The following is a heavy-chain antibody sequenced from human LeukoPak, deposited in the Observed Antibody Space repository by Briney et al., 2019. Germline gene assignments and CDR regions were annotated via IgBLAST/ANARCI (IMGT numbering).Heavy chain of an antibody. V-gene: IGHV1-69*04. J-gene: IGHJ5*02. CDR2: IIPILGIA. Sequence: SVKVSCKASGGTFSSYAISWVRQAPGQGLEWMGRIIPILGIANYAQKFQGRVTITADKSTSTAYMELSSLRSEDTAVYYCARDQYKSTDIWFGELLFFNWFDPWGQGTLVTVSS. D-gene: IGHD3-10*01. CDR3: ARDQYKSTDIWFGELLFFNWFDP. CDR1: GGTFSSYA.